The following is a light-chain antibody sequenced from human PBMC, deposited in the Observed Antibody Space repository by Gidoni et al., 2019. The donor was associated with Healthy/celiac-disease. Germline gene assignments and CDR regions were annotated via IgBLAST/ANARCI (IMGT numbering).Light chain of an antibody. CDR2: QVS. V-gene: IGLV2-8*01. CDR3: SSYAGSNNFVV. Sequence: QSALTQPPSASGSPGQSVTISCTGTSSDVGGYNSVSWYQQPPGKAPKLMIYQVSKRPSGVPDRFSGSKSVNSASLTVSVLQAEDEADYYCSSYAGSNNFVVFGGGTKLTVL. CDR1: SSDVGGYNS. J-gene: IGLJ2*01.